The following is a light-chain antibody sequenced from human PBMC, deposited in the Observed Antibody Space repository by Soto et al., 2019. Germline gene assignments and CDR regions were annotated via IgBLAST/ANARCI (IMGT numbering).Light chain of an antibody. Sequence: QSGLTPPGSVSGSPGQSITISCSGTSSDVGGYNYVSWYQQHPGKAPKLMIYDVSDRPSGVSSRFSGSKSGNTASLTISGLQAEDEADYYCTSYTRSNSYVFGTGTKVT. CDR1: SSDVGGYNY. CDR3: TSYTRSNSYV. CDR2: DVS. V-gene: IGLV2-14*03. J-gene: IGLJ1*01.